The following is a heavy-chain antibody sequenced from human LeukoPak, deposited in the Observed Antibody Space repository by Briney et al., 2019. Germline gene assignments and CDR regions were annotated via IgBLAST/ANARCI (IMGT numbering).Heavy chain of an antibody. V-gene: IGHV3-30*01. J-gene: IGHJ4*02. D-gene: IGHD5-18*01. CDR3: ARDRSQRAYSYGPDGE. Sequence: GGSLRLSCAASGFTFSSYAMHWVRQAPGKGLEWAAVISYDGSNKFYADSVKGRFTISRDNSKNTLFLQMNSLRAEDTAVYYCARDRSQRAYSYGPDGEWGQGTWSPSPQ. CDR2: ISYDGSNK. CDR1: GFTFSSYA.